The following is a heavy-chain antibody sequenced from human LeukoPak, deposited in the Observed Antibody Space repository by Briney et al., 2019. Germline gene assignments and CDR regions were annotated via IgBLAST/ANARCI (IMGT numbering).Heavy chain of an antibody. D-gene: IGHD1-26*01. CDR1: GFTFSSYS. CDR2: ISSSSSTI. CDR3: AREPTWEPWAYYFDY. V-gene: IGHV3-48*04. Sequence: GGSLRLSCAASGFTFSSYSTNWVRQAPGKGLEWVSYISSSSSTIYYADSVKGRFTISRDNAKNSLYLQMNSLRAEDTAVYYCAREPTWEPWAYYFDYWGQGTLVTVSS. J-gene: IGHJ4*02.